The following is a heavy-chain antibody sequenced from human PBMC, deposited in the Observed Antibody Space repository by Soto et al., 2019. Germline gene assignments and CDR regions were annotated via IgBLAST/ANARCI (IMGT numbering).Heavy chain of an antibody. J-gene: IGHJ4*02. V-gene: IGHV1-69*13. CDR2: IIPIFGTA. CDR1: GGTFSSYA. CDR3: AREGSGYVNPRFDY. Sequence: ASVKVSCKASGGTFSSYAISWVRQAPGQGLEWMGGIIPIFGTANYAQKFQGRVTITADESTSTAYMELSSLRSEDTAVYYCAREGSGYVNPRFDYWGQGTLVTVSS. D-gene: IGHD3-3*01.